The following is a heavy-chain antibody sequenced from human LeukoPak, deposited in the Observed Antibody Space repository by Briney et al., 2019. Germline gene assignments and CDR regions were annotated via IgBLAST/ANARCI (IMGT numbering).Heavy chain of an antibody. CDR1: GFAVDTNY. D-gene: IGHD1-26*01. V-gene: IGHV3-48*02. Sequence: GGSLRLSCVASGFAVDTNYMNWVRQAPGKGLEWVSHITASGTAMFYADSVKGRFTISRDNAKNSLYLQMNSLRDEDTAVYYCASSGSYRFDYWGQGTLVTVSS. J-gene: IGHJ4*02. CDR2: ITASGTAM. CDR3: ASSGSYRFDY.